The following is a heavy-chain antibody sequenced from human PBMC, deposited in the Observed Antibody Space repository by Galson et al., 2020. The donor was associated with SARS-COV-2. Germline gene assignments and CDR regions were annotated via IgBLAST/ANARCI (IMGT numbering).Heavy chain of an antibody. CDR3: ARAYFEYYYDSSGYLAEYYFDY. V-gene: IGHV4-31*03. D-gene: IGHD3-22*01. J-gene: IGHJ4*02. CDR1: GGSISSGGYY. CDR2: IYYSGRT. Sequence: SETLSLTCTVSGGSISSGGYYWSWIRQHPGKGLEWIGYIYYSGRTYYNPSLKSRVTISVDTSKNQFSLKLSSVTAADTAVYYCARAYFEYYYDSSGYLAEYYFDYWGQGTLVTVSS.